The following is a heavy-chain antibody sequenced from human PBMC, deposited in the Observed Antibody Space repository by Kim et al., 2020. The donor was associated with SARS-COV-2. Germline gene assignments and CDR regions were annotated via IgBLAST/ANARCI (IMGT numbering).Heavy chain of an antibody. CDR2: IYYSGST. J-gene: IGHJ4*02. V-gene: IGHV4-31*03. CDR3: ARDKQKGAGYYYDSSGLDY. CDR1: GGSISSGGYY. D-gene: IGHD3-22*01. Sequence: SETLSLTCTVSGGSISSGGYYWSWIRQHPGKGLEWIGYIYYSGSTYYNPSLKSRVTISVDTSKNQFSLKLSSVTAADTAVYYCARDKQKGAGYYYDSSGLDYWGQGTLVTVSS.